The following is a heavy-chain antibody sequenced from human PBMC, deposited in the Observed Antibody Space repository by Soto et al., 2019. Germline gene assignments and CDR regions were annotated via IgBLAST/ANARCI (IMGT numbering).Heavy chain of an antibody. CDR1: GFTFSDYY. V-gene: IGHV3-11*01. CDR3: ARPATPYYYYYMDV. Sequence: GGPLRLSCAASGFTFSDYYMSWILQAPGKGLEWVSYISSSGSTIYYADSVKGRFTISRDNAKNSLYLQMNSLRAEDTAVYYCARPATPYYYYYMDVWGKGTTVTDSS. J-gene: IGHJ6*03. D-gene: IGHD1-26*01. CDR2: ISSSGSTI.